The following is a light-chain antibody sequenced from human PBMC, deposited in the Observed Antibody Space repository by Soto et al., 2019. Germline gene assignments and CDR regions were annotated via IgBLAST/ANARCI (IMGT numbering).Light chain of an antibody. CDR1: QSFSSTY. J-gene: IGKJ5*01. V-gene: IGKV3-20*01. Sequence: EIVLTQSPGTLSLSPGERATLSCRPSQSFSSTYLAWYQQKPGQAPRLLIYGASSRATGIPDRFSGGGSGTDFSLTISRLDPEDFAVYYCQQYSSSPITFGQGTRLEIK. CDR2: GAS. CDR3: QQYSSSPIT.